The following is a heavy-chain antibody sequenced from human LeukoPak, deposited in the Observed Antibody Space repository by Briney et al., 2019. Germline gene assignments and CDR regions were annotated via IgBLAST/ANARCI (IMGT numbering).Heavy chain of an antibody. D-gene: IGHD3-3*01. V-gene: IGHV4-39*01. CDR3: ARQSTLFGVVLNAFDY. CDR2: IRYGGNT. Sequence: SETLSLTCTVSGDSISNTSYFWGWIRQPPGKGLEWIGSIRYGGNTYYNPSLTSQVTISLDTSKTEVSLQLSSLTAADTAVYYCARQSTLFGVVLNAFDYWGQGALVTVSS. CDR1: GDSISNTSYF. J-gene: IGHJ4*02.